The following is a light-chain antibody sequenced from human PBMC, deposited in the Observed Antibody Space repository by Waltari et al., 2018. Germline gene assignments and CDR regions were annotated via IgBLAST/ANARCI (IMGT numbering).Light chain of an antibody. J-gene: IGKJ1*01. V-gene: IGKV2-28*01. CDR1: KNLLHWNGHNY. CDR3: MPSLPSLWT. CDR2: LGY. Sequence: IAVTPSPLYLPVTPGWPVSLYCRPSKNLLHWNGHNYLDWHMQKPGQPPQLLIYLGYSRASGVPNSFRGSGSGKDFSLRISSVAARDVGLYYCMPSLPSLWTFGPGTKVEI.